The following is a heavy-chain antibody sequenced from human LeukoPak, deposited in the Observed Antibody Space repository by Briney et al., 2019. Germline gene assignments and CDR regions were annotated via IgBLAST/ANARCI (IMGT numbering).Heavy chain of an antibody. V-gene: IGHV3-7*05. J-gene: IGHJ4*02. CDR3: ARAIAAAGLEY. CDR1: GFTFSGNW. D-gene: IGHD6-13*01. CDR2: IKQEVSEK. Sequence: GGSLRLSWASSGFTFSGNWMSWVRQAPGKGLEWVANIKQEVSEKFYVDSVKGRSTISRDNSKKSLYLQTNSLRPEDTAVYYCARAIAAAGLEYWGQRTLVPVSS.